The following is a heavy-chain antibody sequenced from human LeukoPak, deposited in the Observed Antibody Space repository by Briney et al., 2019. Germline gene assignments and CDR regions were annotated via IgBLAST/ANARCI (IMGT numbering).Heavy chain of an antibody. CDR2: INSDGSST. CDR3: ASDEDYFYGMDV. CDR1: GFTFSKYW. V-gene: IGHV3-74*01. Sequence: GGSLRLSCAASGFTFSKYWMHWVRQAPGKGLVWVSRINSDGSSTSYADSVKGRVTISRDNAKNTMYLQMNSLRAEDTAVYYCASDEDYFYGMDVWGQGTTVIVSS. J-gene: IGHJ6*02.